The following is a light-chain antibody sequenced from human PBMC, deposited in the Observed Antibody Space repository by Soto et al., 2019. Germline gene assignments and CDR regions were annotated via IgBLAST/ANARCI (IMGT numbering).Light chain of an antibody. J-gene: IGLJ1*01. CDR3: SSYATGFKGV. Sequence: QSVLTQPPSASGSPGPSITISCTGNSSDVGGYNYVSWYQQHPGKAPKVIIYEVNKRPSGVPDRFSGSKSGNTASLTVSGLQAEDEADYYCSSYATGFKGVFGTGTKLTVL. CDR1: SSDVGGYNY. CDR2: EVN. V-gene: IGLV2-8*01.